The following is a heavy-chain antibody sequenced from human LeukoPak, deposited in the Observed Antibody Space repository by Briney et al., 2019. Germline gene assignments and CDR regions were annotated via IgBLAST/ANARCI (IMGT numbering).Heavy chain of an antibody. D-gene: IGHD7-27*01. CDR3: ARIRESLGLGAFDI. CDR1: GFTFSNYV. V-gene: IGHV3-74*03. CDR2: INSDGSTT. J-gene: IGHJ3*02. Sequence: PGGSLRLSCAASGFTFSNYVMHWVRQAPGKGLVCVSRINSDGSTTTYADSVKGRFTISRDNAKNTLYLQMNSLRAEDSALYYCARIRESLGLGAFDIWGQGTMVTVSS.